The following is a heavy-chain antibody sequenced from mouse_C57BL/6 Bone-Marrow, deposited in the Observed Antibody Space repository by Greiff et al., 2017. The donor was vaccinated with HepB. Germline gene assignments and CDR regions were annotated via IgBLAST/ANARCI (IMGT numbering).Heavy chain of an antibody. J-gene: IGHJ3*01. CDR3: AQDGYGNPWFAY. CDR1: GYTFTSYW. Sequence: QVQLQQPGAELVKPGASVKMSCKASGYTFTSYWITWMKQRPGQGLEWIGDIYPGSGSTNYNEKFKSKATLTVDTSSSTAYMQLSSLTSEDSAVYYCAQDGYGNPWFAYWGQGTLVTVSA. V-gene: IGHV1-55*01. D-gene: IGHD2-1*01. CDR2: IYPGSGST.